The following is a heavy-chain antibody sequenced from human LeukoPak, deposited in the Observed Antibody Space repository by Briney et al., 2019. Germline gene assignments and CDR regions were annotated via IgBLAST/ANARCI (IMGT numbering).Heavy chain of an antibody. CDR1: GLTFSNYV. V-gene: IGHV3-23*01. Sequence: GGSLRLSCAAAGLTFSNYVMSWVRQTPGKGLEWVSTISGSGGRSFYADSVKGRFTLSRDNSKNTLYLQMNSLRAEDTALYYCAKDSTGDHWYFDLWGRGTLVTVSS. D-gene: IGHD7-27*01. CDR3: AKDSTGDHWYFDL. J-gene: IGHJ2*01. CDR2: ISGSGGRS.